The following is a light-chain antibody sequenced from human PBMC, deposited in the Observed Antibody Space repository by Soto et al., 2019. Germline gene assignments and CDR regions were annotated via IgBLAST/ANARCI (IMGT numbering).Light chain of an antibody. V-gene: IGLV2-14*03. CDR2: DVV. J-gene: IGLJ1*01. CDR1: SSDVGGFNS. CDR3: SSYTSTTTNV. Sequence: QSVLTQPASVSGSPGQSITISSTGTSSDVGGFNSVSWYQLRPGTAPKLILYDVVDRPSGVSYRFSGSKSGNTASLTISGLQAADEADYFCSSYTSTTTNVFGSGTKVTVL.